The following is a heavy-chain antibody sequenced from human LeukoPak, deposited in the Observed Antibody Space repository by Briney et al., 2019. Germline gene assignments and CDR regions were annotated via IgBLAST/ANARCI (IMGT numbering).Heavy chain of an antibody. J-gene: IGHJ3*02. Sequence: PGGSLRLSRAASGFTFSSHGMSWVRQAPGRGLEWVLGISNSGGDTQYADSVKGRFTISRDNSKNTLYLQMNSLRAEDTAVYYCAKSRSYTVRDAFEIWGQGTKVTVSS. CDR1: GFTFSSHG. V-gene: IGHV3-23*01. CDR2: ISNSGGDT. D-gene: IGHD3-10*01. CDR3: AKSRSYTVRDAFEI.